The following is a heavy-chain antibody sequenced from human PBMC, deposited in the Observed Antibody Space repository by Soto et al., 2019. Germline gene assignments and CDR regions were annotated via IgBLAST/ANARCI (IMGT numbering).Heavy chain of an antibody. CDR2: IYYSGST. CDR1: GCSISSYY. D-gene: IGHD3-3*01. Sequence: SETLSLTCTFSGCSISSYYWSWIRQPPGKGLEWIGYIYYSGSTNYNPSLKSRVTISVDTSKNQFSLKLSSVTAADTAVYYCARRAVDFWSGPSYMDVWGKGTTVTVSS. V-gene: IGHV4-59*08. J-gene: IGHJ6*03. CDR3: ARRAVDFWSGPSYMDV.